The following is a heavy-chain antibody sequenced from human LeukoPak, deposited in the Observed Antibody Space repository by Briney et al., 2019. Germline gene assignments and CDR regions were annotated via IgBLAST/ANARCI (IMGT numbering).Heavy chain of an antibody. CDR1: GFTFSTSW. CDR3: ARGRYSGTTYYFDY. CDR2: IKKDGSET. J-gene: IGHJ4*02. Sequence: GGSLRLSCAASGFTFSTSWMSWVRQVPGKGLEWVANIKKDGSETYYVDSVRGRFTISRDNAKNSLYLQMNSLRAEDTAMYCCARGRYSGTTYYFDYWGQGTLVTVSS. D-gene: IGHD5-12*01. V-gene: IGHV3-7*03.